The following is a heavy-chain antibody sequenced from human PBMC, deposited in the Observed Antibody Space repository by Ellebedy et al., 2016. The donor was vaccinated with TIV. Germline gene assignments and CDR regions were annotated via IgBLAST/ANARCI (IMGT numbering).Heavy chain of an antibody. CDR1: GGTLRRYG. CDR3: ARDNAKMRGIYPD. V-gene: IGHV1-69*04. D-gene: IGHD2-21*01. J-gene: IGHJ4*02. Sequence: AASVKVSCKASGGTLRRYGISWVRQAPGLGLEWMGRIIPIVGITIYAQKFQDRVTITEDNFTNTVYMDLRSLRSDDTAVYYCARDNAKMRGIYPDWGQGTLVTVSS. CDR2: IIPIVGIT.